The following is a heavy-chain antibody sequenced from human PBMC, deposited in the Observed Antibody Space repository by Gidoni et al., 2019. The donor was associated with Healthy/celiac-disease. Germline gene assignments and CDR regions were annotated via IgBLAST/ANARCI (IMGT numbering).Heavy chain of an antibody. CDR3: AKDLSGSSHDAFDI. J-gene: IGHJ3*02. CDR1: GFTFSSYG. CDR2: IRYDGSNK. Sequence: QVQLVESGGGVVQPGGSLRLSCAASGFTFSSYGMHWVRQAPGKGLEGVAFIRYDGSNKYYADSVKGRFTISRDNSKNTLYLQMNSLRAEDTAVYYCAKDLSGSSHDAFDIWGQGTMVTVSS. V-gene: IGHV3-30*02. D-gene: IGHD1-26*01.